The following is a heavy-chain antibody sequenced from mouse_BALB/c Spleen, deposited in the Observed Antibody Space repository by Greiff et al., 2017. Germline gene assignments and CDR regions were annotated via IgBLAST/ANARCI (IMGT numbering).Heavy chain of an antibody. V-gene: IGHV14-4*02. CDR2: IDPENGDT. CDR3: NDWDGYFDV. Sequence: VHVKQSGAELVRSGASVKLSCTASGFNIKDYYMHWVKQRPEQGLEWIGWIDPENGDTEYAPKFQGKATMTADTSSNTAYLQLSSLTSEDTAVYYCNDWDGYFDVWGAGTTVTVSS. D-gene: IGHD4-1*01. CDR1: GFNIKDYY. J-gene: IGHJ1*01.